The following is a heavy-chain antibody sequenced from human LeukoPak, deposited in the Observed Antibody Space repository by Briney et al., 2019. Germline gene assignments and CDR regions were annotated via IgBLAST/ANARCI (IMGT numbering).Heavy chain of an antibody. CDR3: ATTFWSGYSALFTYNWFDP. CDR2: IIPILGIA. D-gene: IGHD3-3*01. CDR1: GGTFSSYT. V-gene: IGHV1-69*02. Sequence: EASVKVSCKASGGTFSSYTISWVRQAPGQGLEWMGRIIPILGIANYAQKFQGRVTITADKSTSTAYMELSSLRSEDTAVYYCATTFWSGYSALFTYNWFDPWGPGTLVTVSS. J-gene: IGHJ5*02.